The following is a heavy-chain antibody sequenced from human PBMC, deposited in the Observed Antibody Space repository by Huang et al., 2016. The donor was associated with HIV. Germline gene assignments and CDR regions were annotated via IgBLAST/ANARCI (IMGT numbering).Heavy chain of an antibody. CDR3: ARGQGGYYYYYMDV. Sequence: QVQLQQWGAGLLRPSETLSLTCAVYGGSFSGYYGTWIRQPPGKGLEWIGESNHSDSTNYNPSLKSRVTISVDTSRNQFSLTLTSVTAADTAVYYCARGQGGYYYYYMDVWGKGTTVTVSS. V-gene: IGHV4-34*01. J-gene: IGHJ6*03. CDR2: SNHSDST. CDR1: GGSFSGYY.